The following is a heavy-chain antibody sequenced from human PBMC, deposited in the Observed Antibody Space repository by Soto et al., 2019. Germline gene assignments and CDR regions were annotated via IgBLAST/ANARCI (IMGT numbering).Heavy chain of an antibody. J-gene: IGHJ5*02. CDR3: ARVKYYGSGSYYNLNWFDP. Sequence: QAQLQQWGAGLLKPSETLSLTCAVYGGSFSGYYWSWIRQPPGKGLEWIGEINHSVSTNSNPSLKSRVTISVDTSKTQFSLKLSSVTAADTAVYYCARVKYYGSGSYYNLNWFDPWGQGTLVTVSS. CDR1: GGSFSGYY. D-gene: IGHD3-10*01. V-gene: IGHV4-34*01. CDR2: INHSVST.